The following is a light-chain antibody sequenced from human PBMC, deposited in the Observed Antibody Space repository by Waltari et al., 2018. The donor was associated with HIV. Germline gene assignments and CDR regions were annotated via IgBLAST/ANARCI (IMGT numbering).Light chain of an antibody. Sequence: DIQMPQSPSSLSASVGDRVTITCRASQSISNNLNWYQQKPGKAPNLLIYAASSLESGVPSRFSGSGSGTEFTLTISSLQYEDFATYHCQQSYSSPGTFGQGTKVEI. CDR2: AAS. V-gene: IGKV1-39*01. CDR1: QSISNN. J-gene: IGKJ1*01. CDR3: QQSYSSPGT.